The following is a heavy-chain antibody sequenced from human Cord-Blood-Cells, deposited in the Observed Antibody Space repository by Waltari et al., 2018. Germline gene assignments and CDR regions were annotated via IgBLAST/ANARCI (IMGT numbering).Heavy chain of an antibody. Sequence: QVQLQQWGAGLLKPSETLSLTCAVYGGSFSGYYWSWIRQPPGTGLEWIGEINHSGSTNYNPSLKSRVTISVDTSKNQFSLKLSSVTAADTAVYYCARERGYGSGSYYYYYYYMDVWGKGTTVTVSS. CDR2: INHSGST. V-gene: IGHV4-34*01. J-gene: IGHJ6*03. D-gene: IGHD3-10*01. CDR1: GGSFSGYY. CDR3: ARERGYGSGSYYYYYYYMDV.